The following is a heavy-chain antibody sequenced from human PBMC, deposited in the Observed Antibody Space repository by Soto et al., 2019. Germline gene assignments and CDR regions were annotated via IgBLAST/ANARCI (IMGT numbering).Heavy chain of an antibody. CDR3: VMVDNYVTPTPQDV. Sequence: QVQLVQSGDEVKKPGASVKVSCKASGYIFVNYGIAWVRQAPGQGLEWMGWISPYTGNTHSATKVQGRLTMTTDTTSSTAYMDLGSLTSDDTAVYYCVMVDNYVTPTPQDVWGQGTTVTVSS. V-gene: IGHV1-18*01. CDR1: GYIFVNYG. D-gene: IGHD3-16*01. CDR2: ISPYTGNT. J-gene: IGHJ6*02.